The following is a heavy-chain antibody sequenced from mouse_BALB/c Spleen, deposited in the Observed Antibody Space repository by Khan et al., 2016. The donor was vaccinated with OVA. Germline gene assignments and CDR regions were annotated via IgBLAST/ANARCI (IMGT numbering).Heavy chain of an antibody. CDR3: ARDRYDYFDY. CDR2: INTEPGEP. D-gene: IGHD2-14*01. Sequence: QIQLVQSGPELKKPGETVKISCKASGYTFTDYSMHWVKQAPGKGLKWMGWINTEPGEPTYADDFKGRFAFSLETSASTAYLQINNLKNGDTATDFCARDRYDYFDYWGQGTTLTVAS. J-gene: IGHJ2*01. V-gene: IGHV9-2-1*01. CDR1: GYTFTDYS.